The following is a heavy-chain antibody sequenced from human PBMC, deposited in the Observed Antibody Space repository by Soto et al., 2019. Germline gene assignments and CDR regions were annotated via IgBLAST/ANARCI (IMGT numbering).Heavy chain of an antibody. D-gene: IGHD3-16*01. V-gene: IGHV3-23*01. CDR1: GVTCRSCA. Sequence: GSLGLACAASGVTCRSCAMGWVRQARGKGMGWVSAISSSGGSTYYADSVKGRFTISRDNSKNTLYLQMNSLRSEDTAVYYCAKDWGGPVPQYYFDYWGEGTLVPVSS. CDR3: AKDWGGPVPQYYFDY. J-gene: IGHJ4*02. CDR2: ISSSGGST.